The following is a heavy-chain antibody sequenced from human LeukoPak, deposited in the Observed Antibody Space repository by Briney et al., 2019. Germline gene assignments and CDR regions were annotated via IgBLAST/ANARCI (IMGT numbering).Heavy chain of an antibody. V-gene: IGHV3-7*01. Sequence: GGSLRLSCAASGFTFSSYWMSWVRQAPGKGLEWVANIKQDGSEKYFVDSVKGRFTISRDNAKNSLYLQMNSLRAEDTAVYYCARDDTVTTRVGFIDWGQGTLVTVSS. CDR2: IKQDGSEK. CDR3: ARDDTVTTRVGFID. D-gene: IGHD4-17*01. J-gene: IGHJ4*02. CDR1: GFTFSSYW.